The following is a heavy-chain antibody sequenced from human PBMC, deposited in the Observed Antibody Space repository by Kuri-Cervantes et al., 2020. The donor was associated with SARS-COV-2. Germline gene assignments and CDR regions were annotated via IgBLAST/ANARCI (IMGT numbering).Heavy chain of an antibody. CDR1: GFTFSSYA. V-gene: IGHV3-23*03. CDR2: IYSGGSST. D-gene: IGHD3-3*01. J-gene: IGHJ4*02. CDR3: AKGSAWHAF. Sequence: GESLKISCAASGFTFSSYAMSWVRQAPGKGLEWVSVIYSGGSSTYYADSVKGRFTISRDNSKNTLYLQMNSLRAEDTAVYYCAKGSAWHAFWGQGTLVTVSS.